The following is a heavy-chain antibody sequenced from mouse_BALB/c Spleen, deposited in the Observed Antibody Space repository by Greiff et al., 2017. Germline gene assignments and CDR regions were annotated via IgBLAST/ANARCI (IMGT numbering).Heavy chain of an antibody. CDR1: GFAFSSYD. Sequence: DVKLVESGGGLVKPGGSLKLSCAASGFAFSSYDMSWVRQTPEKRLEWVAYISSGGGSTYYPDTVKGRFTISRDNAKNTLYLQMSSLKSEDTAMYYCARLGYGNYYFDYWGQGTTLTVSS. J-gene: IGHJ2*01. CDR2: ISSGGGST. D-gene: IGHD2-1*01. V-gene: IGHV5-12-1*01. CDR3: ARLGYGNYYFDY.